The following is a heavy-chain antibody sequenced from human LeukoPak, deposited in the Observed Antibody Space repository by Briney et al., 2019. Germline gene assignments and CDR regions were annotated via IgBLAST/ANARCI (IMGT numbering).Heavy chain of an antibody. J-gene: IGHJ3*02. CDR3: ARTYSNVLTGWYAFDI. V-gene: IGHV4-61*02. CDR2: IYTSGST. D-gene: IGHD3-9*01. Sequence: PSETLSLTCTVSGDSISSGSYYWSWIRQPAGKGLEWIGRIYTSGSTNYNPSLKSRVTISVDTSKNQFSLKLSSVTAADTAVYYCARTYSNVLTGWYAFDIWGQGTMVTVSS. CDR1: GDSISSGSYY.